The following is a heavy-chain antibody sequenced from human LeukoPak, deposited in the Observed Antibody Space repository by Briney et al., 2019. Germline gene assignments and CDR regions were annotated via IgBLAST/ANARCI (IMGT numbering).Heavy chain of an antibody. CDR1: GFTFSSYS. D-gene: IGHD6-13*01. CDR2: ISGSGGST. CDR3: ASGRVEAAGNFDY. V-gene: IGHV3-23*01. Sequence: GGSLRLSCAASGFTFSSYSMNWVRQAPGKGLEWVSAISGSGGSTYYADSVKGRFTISRDNSKNTLYLQMNSLRAEDTAVYYCASGRVEAAGNFDYWGQGTLVTVSS. J-gene: IGHJ4*02.